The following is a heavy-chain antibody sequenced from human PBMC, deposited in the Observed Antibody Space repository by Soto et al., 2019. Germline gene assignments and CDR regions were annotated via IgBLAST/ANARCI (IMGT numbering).Heavy chain of an antibody. CDR2: ISWEGGST. V-gene: IGHV3-43*01. D-gene: IGHD6-6*01. J-gene: IGHJ4*02. CDR3: AKDIAARPDYFYY. CDR1: GFTFDDYT. Sequence: EVHLVESGGVVVQPGGSLRLSCAASGFTFDDYTMHWVRQAPGKGLEWVSLISWEGGSTYYADSGKGRFTISRGNSKNSLYLQMNSLRTEDTALYYCAKDIAARPDYFYYWGQGTLVTVSS.